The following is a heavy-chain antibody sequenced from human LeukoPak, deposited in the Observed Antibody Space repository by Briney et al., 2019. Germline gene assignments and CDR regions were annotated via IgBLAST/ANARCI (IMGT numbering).Heavy chain of an antibody. V-gene: IGHV3-20*04. D-gene: IGHD2-2*01. Sequence: GGSLRLSCTASGFKFDDYGMSWVRQVPGKGLEWVSGITWNGDKTGYADSVRGRFAISRDDTKKSLYLQMSGLRAEDTALYYCARDPFCSSSTGCYFEDWFDPWGPGTLVTVSS. CDR1: GFKFDDYG. CDR2: ITWNGDKT. J-gene: IGHJ5*02. CDR3: ARDPFCSSSTGCYFEDWFDP.